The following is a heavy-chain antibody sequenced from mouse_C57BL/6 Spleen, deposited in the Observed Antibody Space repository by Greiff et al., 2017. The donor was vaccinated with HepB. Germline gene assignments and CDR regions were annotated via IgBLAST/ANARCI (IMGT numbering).Heavy chain of an antibody. J-gene: IGHJ4*01. CDR2: INPNNGGT. Sequence: EVKLQESGPELVKPGASVKIPCKASGYTFTDYNMDWVKQSHGKSLEWIGDINPNNGGTIYNQKFKGKATLTVDKSSSTAYMELRSLTSEDTAVYYCARLLRALYAMDDWGQGTSVTVSS. CDR1: GYTFTDYN. V-gene: IGHV1-18*01. D-gene: IGHD1-1*01. CDR3: ARLLRALYAMDD.